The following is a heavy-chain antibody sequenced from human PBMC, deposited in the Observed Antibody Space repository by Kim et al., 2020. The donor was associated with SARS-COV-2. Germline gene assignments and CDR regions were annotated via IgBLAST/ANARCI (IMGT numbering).Heavy chain of an antibody. D-gene: IGHD3-10*01. J-gene: IGHJ4*02. V-gene: IGHV3-7*03. Sequence: GGSLRLSCAASGFTFSSYWMSWVRQAPGKGLEWVANIKQDGSEKYYVDSVKGRFTISRDNAKNSLYLQMNSLRAEDTAVYYCARETMVRGVTLPDYWGQGTLVTVSS. CDR2: IKQDGSEK. CDR3: ARETMVRGVTLPDY. CDR1: GFTFSSYW.